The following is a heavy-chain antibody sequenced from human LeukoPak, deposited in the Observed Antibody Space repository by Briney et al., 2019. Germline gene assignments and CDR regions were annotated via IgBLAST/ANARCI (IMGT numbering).Heavy chain of an antibody. D-gene: IGHD2-2*01. J-gene: IGHJ4*02. CDR2: IKQDGSEK. CDR3: ARGFQYEAY. Sequence: PGGSLRLSCAASGFTFSSYWTSWVHQAPGKGLEWVANIKQDGSEKYYVDSVKGRFTISRDNAKNSLYLQMNSLRAEDTAVYYCARGFQYEAYWGQGTLVTVSS. CDR1: GFTFSSYW. V-gene: IGHV3-7*01.